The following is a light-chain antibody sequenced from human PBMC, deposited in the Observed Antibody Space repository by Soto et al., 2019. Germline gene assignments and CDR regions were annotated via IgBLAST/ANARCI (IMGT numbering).Light chain of an antibody. CDR2: EVD. V-gene: IGLV2-14*02. Sequence: QSALTQPASVSGSPGQSITISCTGTSSDVGTYNLVSWYQQHPGRAPKLIIYEVDSRTSGISDRFSGSKSGNTASLTISGLQPEDEADYYCSSYTSSSTWVFGGGTKLTV. J-gene: IGLJ3*02. CDR1: SSDVGTYNL. CDR3: SSYTSSSTWV.